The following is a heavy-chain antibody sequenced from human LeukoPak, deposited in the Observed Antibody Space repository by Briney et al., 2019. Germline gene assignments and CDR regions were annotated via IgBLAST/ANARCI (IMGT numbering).Heavy chain of an antibody. Sequence: GGSLRLSCAASGFTFSSYAMHWVRQAPGKGLEWVAVISYDGSNKYYADSVKGRFTISRDNSKNTLYLQMNSLRAGDTAVYYCAREEDIVVVPAAPPDYWGQGTLVTVSS. CDR3: AREEDIVVVPAAPPDY. V-gene: IGHV3-30*04. CDR2: ISYDGSNK. CDR1: GFTFSSYA. J-gene: IGHJ4*02. D-gene: IGHD2-2*01.